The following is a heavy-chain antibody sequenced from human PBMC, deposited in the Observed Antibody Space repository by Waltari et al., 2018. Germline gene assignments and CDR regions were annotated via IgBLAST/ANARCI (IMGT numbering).Heavy chain of an antibody. Sequence: VLLLQSGAAVKKPGTTVKISCKVSAFTITNYYIHWVQEAPGKGLHWMGLVDPEDGEAIYSENFQGRVTMTADTSTDTVYMQLSSLTSDDTAIYYCAKSSGVVAAAGNDAFDVWGQGTMLTVSS. J-gene: IGHJ3*01. D-gene: IGHD6-13*01. CDR2: VDPEDGEA. V-gene: IGHV1-69-2*01. CDR3: AKSSGVVAAAGNDAFDV. CDR1: AFTITNYY.